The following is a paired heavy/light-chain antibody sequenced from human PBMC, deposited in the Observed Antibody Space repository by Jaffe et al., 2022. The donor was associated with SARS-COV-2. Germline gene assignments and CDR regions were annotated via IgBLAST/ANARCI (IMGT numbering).Light chain of an antibody. Sequence: QSALTQPRSVSGSPGQSVTISCTGTSSDVGGYNYVSWYQQHPGKAPKLMIYDVNKRPSGVPDRFSGSKSGNTASLTISGLQAEDEADYYCCSYAGSYTWVFGGGTKLTVL. CDR1: SSDVGGYNY. CDR3: CSYAGSYTWV. CDR2: DVN. V-gene: IGLV2-11*01. J-gene: IGLJ3*02.
Heavy chain of an antibody. CDR3: AKDTRGINFSYYGMDV. D-gene: IGHD3-16*01. Sequence: EVQLVESGGGLVQPGRSLRLSCAASGFTFDDYAMHWVRQAPGKGLEWVSGISWHSGSIGYVDSVKGRFTISRDNAKNSLYLQMNSLRAEDTASYYCAKDTRGINFSYYGMDVWGQGTTVTVSS. V-gene: IGHV3-9*01. J-gene: IGHJ6*02. CDR1: GFTFDDYA. CDR2: ISWHSGSI.